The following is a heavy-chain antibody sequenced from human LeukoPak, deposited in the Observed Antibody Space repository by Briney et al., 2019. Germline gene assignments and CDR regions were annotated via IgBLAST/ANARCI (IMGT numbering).Heavy chain of an antibody. Sequence: GGSLRLSCAASGFTFSSYGMHWVRQAPGKGLEWVAVIWYDGSNKYYADSVKGRFTISRDNSKNKLYLQMNSLRAEDTAVYYCAKDLNRDFWSGYFGSNMDVWGKGTTVTVSS. D-gene: IGHD3-3*01. CDR2: IWYDGSNK. CDR1: GFTFSSYG. V-gene: IGHV3-33*06. CDR3: AKDLNRDFWSGYFGSNMDV. J-gene: IGHJ6*03.